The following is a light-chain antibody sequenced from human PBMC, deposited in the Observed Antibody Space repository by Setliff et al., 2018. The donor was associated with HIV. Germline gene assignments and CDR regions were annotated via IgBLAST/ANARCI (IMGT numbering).Light chain of an antibody. Sequence: QSALTQPASASGSPGQSITISCTGTGSDIGRYNLVSWYQQYPGKAPKLMIYQATKRPSGVSNRFSGSKSGNTASLTISGLQAEDEADYYCCSNTGSNTYVFGSGTKVTVL. J-gene: IGLJ1*01. CDR3: CSNTGSNTYV. CDR1: GSDIGRYNL. V-gene: IGLV2-23*01. CDR2: QAT.